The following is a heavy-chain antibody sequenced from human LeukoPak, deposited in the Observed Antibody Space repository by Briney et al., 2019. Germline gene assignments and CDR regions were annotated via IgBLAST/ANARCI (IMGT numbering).Heavy chain of an antibody. Sequence: PGGSLRLSCAASGFTFSSYAMSWVRQAPGKGLEWVSAISGSGGSTYYADSVKGRFTISRDNSKNTLYLQMNSLRAEDTAVYYCASDNVLRYFDWLGLVYWGQGTLVTVSS. CDR2: ISGSGGST. CDR1: GFTFSSYA. V-gene: IGHV3-23*01. D-gene: IGHD3-9*01. CDR3: ASDNVLRYFDWLGLVY. J-gene: IGHJ4*02.